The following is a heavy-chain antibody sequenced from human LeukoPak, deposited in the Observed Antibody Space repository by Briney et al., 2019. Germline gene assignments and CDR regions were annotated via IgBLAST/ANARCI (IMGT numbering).Heavy chain of an antibody. V-gene: IGHV3-48*04. J-gene: IGHJ4*02. CDR1: GFTFSSYS. CDR2: ISSSSSTI. CDR3: ARGSSSWPTPYDY. Sequence: GGSLRLSCAASGFTFSSYSMNWVRQAPGKGLEWVSYISSSSSTIYYADSVKGRFTISRDNAKNSLYLQMNSLRAEDTAVYYCARGSSSWPTPYDYWGQGTLVTVSS. D-gene: IGHD6-13*01.